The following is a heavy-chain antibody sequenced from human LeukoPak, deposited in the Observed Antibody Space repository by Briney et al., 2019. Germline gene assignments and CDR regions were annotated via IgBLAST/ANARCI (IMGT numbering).Heavy chain of an antibody. Sequence: GRSLRLSCAASGFTFSSYAMHWVRQAPGKGLEGVAVISYDGSNKYYADSVKGRFTISRDNSKNTLYLQMNSLRADDTAVYYCARDGIEWLLLQSDAFDIWGQGTMVTVSS. V-gene: IGHV3-30*01. CDR1: GFTFSSYA. CDR2: ISYDGSNK. D-gene: IGHD3-22*01. J-gene: IGHJ3*02. CDR3: ARDGIEWLLLQSDAFDI.